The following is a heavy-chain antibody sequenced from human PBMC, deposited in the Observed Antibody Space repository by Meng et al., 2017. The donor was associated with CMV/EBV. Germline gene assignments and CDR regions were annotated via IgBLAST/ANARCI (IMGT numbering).Heavy chain of an antibody. Sequence: GGSLRLSCAASGFTFSSYEMNWVRQAPGKGLEWVSYISSSGSTIYYADSVKGRFTISRDNAKNSLYLQMNSLRAEDTAVYYCARGYSSSSVFDYWGQGTLVTVSS. V-gene: IGHV3-48*03. D-gene: IGHD6-6*01. J-gene: IGHJ4*02. CDR2: ISSSGSTI. CDR3: ARGYSSSSVFDY. CDR1: GFTFSSYE.